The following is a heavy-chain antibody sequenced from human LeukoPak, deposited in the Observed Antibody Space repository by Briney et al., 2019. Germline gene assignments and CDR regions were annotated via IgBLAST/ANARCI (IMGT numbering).Heavy chain of an antibody. V-gene: IGHV1-46*01. CDR2: THPSGGST. D-gene: IGHD2-2*01. J-gene: IGHJ3*02. CDR1: VYTLTRYH. Sequence: GASVKVSCKASVYTLTRYHIHWVRQAPGQGLEWMGITHPSGGSTSYAQKFQGRVTMTRDTSTSTVYMELSSLRSEDTAVYYCASREYCSITSCSFDAYDIWGQGTMVTVSS. CDR3: ASREYCSITSCSFDAYDI.